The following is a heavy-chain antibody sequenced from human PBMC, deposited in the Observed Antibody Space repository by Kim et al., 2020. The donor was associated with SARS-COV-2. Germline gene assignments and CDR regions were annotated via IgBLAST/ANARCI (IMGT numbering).Heavy chain of an antibody. CDR3: ARLLGYSSGWYFGY. CDR2: INPNSGGR. V-gene: IGHV1-2*02. D-gene: IGHD6-19*01. CDR1: GYTFTGYY. Sequence: ASVKVSCKASGYTFTGYYMHWVRQAPGQGLEWMGWINPNSGGRNYAQKFQGRVTMTRDTSISTAYMELSRLRSDDTAVYYCARLLGYSSGWYFGYWGQGTLVTVSS. J-gene: IGHJ4*02.